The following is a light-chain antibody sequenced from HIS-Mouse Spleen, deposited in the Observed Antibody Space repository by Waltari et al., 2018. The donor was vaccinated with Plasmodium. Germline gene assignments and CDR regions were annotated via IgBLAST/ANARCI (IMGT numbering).Light chain of an antibody. CDR1: SRDVGSYNL. CDR3: CSYAGSSTYV. Sequence: QSALTQPASVSGSPGPSITISCTGTSRDVGSYNLVPWYQQHPGKAPKLMIYEGSKRPSGVSNRFSGSKSGNTASLTISGLQAEDEADYYCCSYAGSSTYVFGTGTKVTVL. CDR2: EGS. J-gene: IGLJ1*01. V-gene: IGLV2-23*01.